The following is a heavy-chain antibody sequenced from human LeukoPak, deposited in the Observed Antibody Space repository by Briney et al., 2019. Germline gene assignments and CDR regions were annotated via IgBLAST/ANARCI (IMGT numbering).Heavy chain of an antibody. J-gene: IGHJ4*02. CDR1: GYSFTSYC. CDR2: IYPGDSDT. Sequence: RGESLKISCKGSGYSFTSYCIAWVRQMPGEGLEWMGMIYPGDSDTRYSPSFQGQVTISADKSISTAYLQWSSLKASDTAMYYCARLSYSHAPGDWGQGTLITVSS. D-gene: IGHD2-15*01. CDR3: ARLSYSHAPGD. V-gene: IGHV5-51*01.